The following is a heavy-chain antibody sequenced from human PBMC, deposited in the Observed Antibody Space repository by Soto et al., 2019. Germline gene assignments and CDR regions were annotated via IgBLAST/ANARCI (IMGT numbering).Heavy chain of an antibody. CDR2: VTWNANSL. D-gene: IGHD3-16*01. J-gene: IGHJ1*01. CDR1: GFTFDDYA. Sequence: EVELVEFGGDLVQPGKSLTLSCVASGFTFDDYAMHWVRQAPGKGLEWVSSVTWNANSLDYADSVKGRFTISRDNSKNSLYLQMVSLKSEDTAVYYCERGAQSMITFGILVFWGQGALVPVSS. V-gene: IGHV3-9*01. CDR3: ERGAQSMITFGILVF.